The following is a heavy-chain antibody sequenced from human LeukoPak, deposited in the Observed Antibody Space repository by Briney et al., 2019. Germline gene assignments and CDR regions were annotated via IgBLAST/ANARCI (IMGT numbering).Heavy chain of an antibody. J-gene: IGHJ4*02. D-gene: IGHD1-26*01. CDR2: IPAGSGGIT. CDR3: AKEDSGSYERQKGFDY. Sequence: GGSLRLSCAASALSFSSDAMSWVRHAPGEGLEWVSAIPAGSGGITYYADSVKGRFTISRDNSKNTLYLQMNSLRAEDTALYYCAKEDSGSYERQKGFDYWGQGTLVTVSS. V-gene: IGHV3-23*01. CDR1: ALSFSSDA.